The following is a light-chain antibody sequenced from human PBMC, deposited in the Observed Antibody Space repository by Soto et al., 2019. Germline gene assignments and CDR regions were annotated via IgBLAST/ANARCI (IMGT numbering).Light chain of an antibody. CDR3: MQALQTPMYT. V-gene: IGKV2-28*01. CDR2: FGS. Sequence: DLVMTQSPLSLPVIVGEPASISCRSSQSLLHSNGYNYLDWYLQKPGQSPQLLIYFGSHRASGVPDRFSGSGSGTDFTLKIRRVEAEDVGIYYCMQALQTPMYTFGQGTKLEI. J-gene: IGKJ2*01. CDR1: QSLLHSNGYNY.